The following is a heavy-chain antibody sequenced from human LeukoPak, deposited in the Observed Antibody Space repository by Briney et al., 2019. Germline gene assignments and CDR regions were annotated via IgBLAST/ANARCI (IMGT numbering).Heavy chain of an antibody. V-gene: IGHV2-5*02. D-gene: IGHD2-2*01. CDR3: AHFVPAAMHFDY. CDR1: GFSLSTSGVG. CDR2: TYWDDDQ. Sequence: SGPTLVHPPPPLTLTCTFSGFSLSTSGVGVGWIRQPPVKALEWLALTYWDDDQRYSPSLKRRLTITKDTSKNQVVLTMTNMDPVDTATYYCAHFVPAAMHFDYWGQGTLVTVSS. J-gene: IGHJ4*02.